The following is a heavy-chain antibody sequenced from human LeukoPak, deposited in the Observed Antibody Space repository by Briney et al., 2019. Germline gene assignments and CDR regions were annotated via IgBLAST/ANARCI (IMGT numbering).Heavy chain of an antibody. D-gene: IGHD5-24*01. CDR1: GGSISSYY. Sequence: PSETLSLTCTVSGGSISSYYWSWIRQPPGKGLEWIGEINHSGSTNYNPSLKSRVTISVDTSKNQFSLKLSSVTAADTAVYYCARAVEMATIEIDYWGQGTLVTVSS. CDR3: ARAVEMATIEIDY. J-gene: IGHJ4*02. V-gene: IGHV4-34*01. CDR2: INHSGST.